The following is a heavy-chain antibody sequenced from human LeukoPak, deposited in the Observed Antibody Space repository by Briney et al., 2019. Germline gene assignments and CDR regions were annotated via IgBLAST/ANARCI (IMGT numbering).Heavy chain of an antibody. CDR2: IWNAGTNT. J-gene: IGHJ4*02. Sequence: GGPRNFSGAALEFSFVTYAWHWVGKVPARGLNGGDLIWNAGTNTYYADSVKGRFTISRDNSKNTLYLQMNSLRAEDTAVYYCAGDTPPGGDYYFDYWGQGTLVIVSS. CDR1: EFSFVTYA. CDR3: AGDTPPGGDYYFDY. D-gene: IGHD3-16*01. V-gene: IGHV3-33*01.